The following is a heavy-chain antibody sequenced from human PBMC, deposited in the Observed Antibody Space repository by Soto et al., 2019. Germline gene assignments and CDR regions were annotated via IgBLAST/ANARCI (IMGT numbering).Heavy chain of an antibody. CDR2: IYRGGGT. V-gene: IGHV3-53*01. D-gene: IGHD5-18*01. CDR1: GLSVTANY. J-gene: IGHJ3*02. CDR3: ARRDDSETFDI. Sequence: EVQLVESGGGLIQPGGSLRLICAASGLSVTANYMTWVRQAPGKGLEWLSIIYRGGGTYYADSLKGRAIISRDGSRNMVFLPVNSLTAEDAGVYYCARRDDSETFDIWGRGTAVNVSS.